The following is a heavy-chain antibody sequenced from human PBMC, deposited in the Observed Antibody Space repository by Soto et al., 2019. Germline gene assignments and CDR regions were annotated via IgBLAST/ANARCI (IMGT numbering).Heavy chain of an antibody. CDR1: GYTFTSYG. Sequence: GASVKVSCKASGYTFTSYGISWVRQAPGQGLEWMGWISAYNGNTNYAQKLQGRVTMNTDTSTSTAVMELRSLRSDDTAVYYCAREHYDSPSWCDYWGQGTLVTVSS. D-gene: IGHD3-3*01. V-gene: IGHV1-18*01. CDR2: ISAYNGNT. J-gene: IGHJ4*02. CDR3: AREHYDSPSWCDY.